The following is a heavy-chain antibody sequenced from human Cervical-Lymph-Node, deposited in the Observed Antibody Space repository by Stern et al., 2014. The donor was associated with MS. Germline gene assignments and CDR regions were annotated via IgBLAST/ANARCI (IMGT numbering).Heavy chain of an antibody. V-gene: IGHV4-61*02. J-gene: IGHJ6*02. CDR1: GGSIRSGGFY. CDR3: VRDHDYYGMDV. Sequence: QVQLQESGPRLVKPSQTLSLTCTVSGGSIRSGGFYCTWVRQPAGKGPEWIGRMYATGGSTYNPSLQSRATIAVDTSQNQFSLPLGSGTAADTAIYYCVRDHDYYGMDVWGQGTTVTVSS. CDR2: MYATGGS.